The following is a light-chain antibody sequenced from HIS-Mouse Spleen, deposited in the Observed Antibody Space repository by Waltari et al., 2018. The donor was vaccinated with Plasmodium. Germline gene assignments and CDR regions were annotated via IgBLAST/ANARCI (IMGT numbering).Light chain of an antibody. CDR2: WAS. J-gene: IGKJ4*01. CDR3: QQYYSTPLT. V-gene: IGKV4-1*01. CDR1: PSVLYSSNNKNY. Sequence: DIVMTQSPDPLAVSLGDRATINCKSSPSVLYSSNNKNYLAWYQQKPGQPPKLLIYWASTRESGVPDRFSGSGSGTDFTLTISSLQAEDVAVYYCQQYYSTPLTFGGGTKVEIK.